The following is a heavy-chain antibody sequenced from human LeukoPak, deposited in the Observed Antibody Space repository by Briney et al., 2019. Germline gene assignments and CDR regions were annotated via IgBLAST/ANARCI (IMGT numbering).Heavy chain of an antibody. CDR3: AKDAVYCSSTSCYPQPHAFDI. Sequence: PGGSLRLSCAASGFTFDDYAMHWVRQAPGKGLEWVSGISWNSGSIGYADSVKGRFTISRDNAKNSLYLQMNSLRAEDTALYYCAKDAVYCSSTSCYPQPHAFDIWGQGTMVIVSS. CDR1: GFTFDDYA. CDR2: ISWNSGSI. V-gene: IGHV3-9*01. D-gene: IGHD2-2*01. J-gene: IGHJ3*02.